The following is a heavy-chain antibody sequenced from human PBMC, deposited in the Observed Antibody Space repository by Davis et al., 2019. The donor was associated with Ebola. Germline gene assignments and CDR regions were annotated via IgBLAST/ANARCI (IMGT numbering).Heavy chain of an antibody. Sequence: SVKVSCKASGYTFTSYAMHWVRQAPGQGLEWMGGIIPIFGTANYAQKFQGRVTITADKSTSTAYMELSSLRSEDTAVYYCAASAGTVGKFDYWGQGTLVTVSS. CDR1: GYTFTSYA. V-gene: IGHV1-69*06. CDR3: AASAGTVGKFDY. J-gene: IGHJ4*01. CDR2: IIPIFGTA. D-gene: IGHD1-14*01.